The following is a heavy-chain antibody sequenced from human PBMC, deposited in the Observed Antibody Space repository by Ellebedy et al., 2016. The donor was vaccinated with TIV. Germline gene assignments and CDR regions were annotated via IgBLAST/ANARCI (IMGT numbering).Heavy chain of an antibody. V-gene: IGHV3-64*04. CDR2: ISASGGGP. CDR3: ARELTGYYVGY. D-gene: IGHD3-9*01. Sequence: PGGSLRLSCSATGFTFSGSAMHWVRQAPGKGLEYVSAISASGGGPFYTDSVKGRFTISRDNSENTLFLQMNSLRAEDTAVYYCARELTGYYVGYWGQGTLVTVSS. CDR1: GFTFSGSA. J-gene: IGHJ4*02.